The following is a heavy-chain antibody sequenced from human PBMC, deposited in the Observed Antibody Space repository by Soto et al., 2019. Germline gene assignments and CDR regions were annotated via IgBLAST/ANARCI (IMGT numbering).Heavy chain of an antibody. V-gene: IGHV5-51*01. D-gene: IGHD6-13*01. CDR2: IYPGDSDT. J-gene: IGHJ4*02. CDR1: GYSFTSYW. Sequence: GESLKISCKGSGYSFTSYWIGWVRQMPGKGLEWMGIIYPGDSDTRYSPSFQVQVTISADKSISTAYLQWSSLKASDTAMYYGARPTSSSSWYYFDYWGQGTLVTVSS. CDR3: ARPTSSSSWYYFDY.